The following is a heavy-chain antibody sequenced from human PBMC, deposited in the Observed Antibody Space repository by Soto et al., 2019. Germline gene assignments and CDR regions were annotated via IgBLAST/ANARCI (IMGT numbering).Heavy chain of an antibody. Sequence: EVHLLESGGGLVQPGESLRLSCGASGFTFSSCVMSWVRQAPGKGLEWVSCITDSGSGTYYADSVKGRFTISRDNSKNTMYLQRNNLRAEDTGVYYCAKGLINGRWYAADWGQGTRVTVSS. J-gene: IGHJ4*02. CDR3: AKGLINGRWYAAD. D-gene: IGHD6-13*01. V-gene: IGHV3-23*01. CDR2: ITDSGSGT. CDR1: GFTFSSCV.